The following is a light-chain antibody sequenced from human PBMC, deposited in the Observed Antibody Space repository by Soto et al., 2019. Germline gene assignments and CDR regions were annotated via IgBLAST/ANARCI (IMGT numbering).Light chain of an antibody. CDR2: KAS. J-gene: IGKJ1*01. CDR1: QSISTW. CDR3: QQYINRWT. Sequence: DIQMTQSPSTLSASVGDRVTITCRASQSISTWLAWYQQKPGKAPKLLIYKASSLESGVPSRFRCIGAWTEFTLTISSLQPDYFATYYCQQYINRWTFGQGTKMEIK. V-gene: IGKV1-5*03.